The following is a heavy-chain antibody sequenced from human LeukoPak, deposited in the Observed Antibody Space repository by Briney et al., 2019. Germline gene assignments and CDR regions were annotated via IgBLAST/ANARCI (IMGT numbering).Heavy chain of an antibody. Sequence: GGSLKISCKGSGYSFTSYWIGWVRQMPGKGLEWMVIIYPGDSDTRYSPSFQGQVTISADKSISTAYLQWSSLKASDTAMYYCASATYYYDSSGHDAFDIWGQGTMVTVSS. V-gene: IGHV5-51*01. CDR2: IYPGDSDT. J-gene: IGHJ3*02. CDR1: GYSFTSYW. D-gene: IGHD3-22*01. CDR3: ASATYYYDSSGHDAFDI.